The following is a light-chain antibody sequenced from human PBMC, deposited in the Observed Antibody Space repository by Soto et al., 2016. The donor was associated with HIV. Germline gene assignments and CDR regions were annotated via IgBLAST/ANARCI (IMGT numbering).Light chain of an antibody. V-gene: IGKV2-28*01. CDR1: QSLLHSNGYNY. CDR2: LGS. Sequence: DIVMTQSPLSLPVTPGEPASISCRSSQSLLHSNGYNYLDWYLQKPGQSPQLLIYLGSNRASGVPDRFSGSGSGTDFTLKISRVEGEDVGVYYCMQALQKPFGPGTKVDIK. J-gene: IGKJ3*01. CDR3: MQALQKP.